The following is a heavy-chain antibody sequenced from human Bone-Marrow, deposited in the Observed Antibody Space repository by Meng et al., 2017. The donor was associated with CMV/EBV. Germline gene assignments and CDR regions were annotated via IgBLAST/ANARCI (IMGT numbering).Heavy chain of an antibody. Sequence: GESLKISCAASGFTFSSYAMSWVRQAPGKGLEWVSAISGSGGSTYYADSVKGRFTISRDNAKNSLYLQMNSLRAEDTAVYYCASEGCGGDCYSFRSFYYYYGMDVWGQGTTVTVSS. CDR2: ISGSGGST. CDR3: ASEGCGGDCYSFRSFYYYYGMDV. D-gene: IGHD2-21*01. J-gene: IGHJ6*02. V-gene: IGHV3-23*01. CDR1: GFTFSSYA.